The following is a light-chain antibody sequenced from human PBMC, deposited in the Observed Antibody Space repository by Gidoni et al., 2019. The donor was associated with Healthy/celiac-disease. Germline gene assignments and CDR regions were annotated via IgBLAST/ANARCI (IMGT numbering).Light chain of an antibody. Sequence: QSALPQPASVSGSPGQSITISCTGTSSDAGGYNYVSWYQQHPGKAPKLMIYEVSNRPSGVSNRFSGSKSGNTDSLTISGLQAEDEDDYYCSSYTSSSTLVFGGGTKLTVL. V-gene: IGLV2-14*01. CDR1: SSDAGGYNY. CDR3: SSYTSSSTLV. J-gene: IGLJ2*01. CDR2: EVS.